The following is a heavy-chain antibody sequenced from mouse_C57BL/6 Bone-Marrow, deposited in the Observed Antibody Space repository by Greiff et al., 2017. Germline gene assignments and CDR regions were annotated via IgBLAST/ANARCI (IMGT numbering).Heavy chain of an antibody. CDR1: GYTFTSYW. V-gene: IGHV1-74*01. J-gene: IGHJ3*01. CDR2: IHPSDSDT. Sequence: QVHVKQPGAELVKPGASVKVSCKASGYTFTSYWMHWVKQRPGQGLEWIGRIHPSDSDTNYNQKFKGKATLTVDKSSSTAYMQLSSLTSEDSAVYYCAMQLIWFAYWGQGTLVTVSA. CDR3: AMQLIWFAY. D-gene: IGHD6-1*01.